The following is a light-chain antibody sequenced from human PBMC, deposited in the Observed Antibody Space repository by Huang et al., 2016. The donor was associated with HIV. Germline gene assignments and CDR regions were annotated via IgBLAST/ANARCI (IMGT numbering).Light chain of an antibody. CDR2: GTS. CDR3: QQSYSVPRT. CDR1: QSISKY. V-gene: IGKV1-39*01. J-gene: IGKJ2*01. Sequence: DIQMTQFPTSLSASVGYRLSISCRSSQSISKYLNWYPQKPGGAHKRRISGTSNFQRWVQTRFSGSGSGTHFTHAINNLQPEDSATYYCQQSYSVPRTFGQGTKLQI.